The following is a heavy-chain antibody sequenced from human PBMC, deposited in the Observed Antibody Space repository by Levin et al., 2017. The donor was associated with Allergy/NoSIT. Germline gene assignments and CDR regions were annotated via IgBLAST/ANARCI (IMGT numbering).Heavy chain of an antibody. CDR1: GFTFSSYG. CDR2: ISYDGSNK. J-gene: IGHJ4*02. CDR3: AKAGSYYEQDY. Sequence: GGSLRLSCAASGFTFSSYGMHWVRQAPGKGLEWVAVISYDGSNKYYADSVKGRFTISRDNSKNTLYLQMNSLRAEDTAVYYCAKAGSYYEQDYWGQGTLVTVSS. D-gene: IGHD3-22*01. V-gene: IGHV3-30*18.